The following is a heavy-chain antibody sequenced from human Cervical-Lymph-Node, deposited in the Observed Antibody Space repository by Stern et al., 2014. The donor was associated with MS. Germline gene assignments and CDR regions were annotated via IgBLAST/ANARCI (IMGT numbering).Heavy chain of an antibody. CDR3: ARDSFSIAVAGTDFDY. Sequence: VQLLQSGAEVKKPGASVKVSCKASGYTFTSYGISWVRQAPGQGLEWLGWISAYNGNTNYAQKLQGRVTMTTDTSTSTAYMELRSLRSDDTAVYYCARDSFSIAVAGTDFDYWGQGTLVTVSS. CDR2: ISAYNGNT. CDR1: GYTFTSYG. V-gene: IGHV1-18*04. J-gene: IGHJ4*02. D-gene: IGHD6-19*01.